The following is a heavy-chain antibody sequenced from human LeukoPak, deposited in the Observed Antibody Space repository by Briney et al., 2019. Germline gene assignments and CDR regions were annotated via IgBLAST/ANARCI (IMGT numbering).Heavy chain of an antibody. CDR3: AREGQPGAFDP. V-gene: IGHV3-11*01. Sequence: KPGGSLRLSCAASGFTFSDYNMYWIRQAPGKGLEWVSYITGSGSTTHYADSVKGRFTISRDNAKNSLYLQMNSLRAEDTAVYYCAREGQPGAFDPWGQGTLVTVSS. J-gene: IGHJ5*02. CDR1: GFTFSDYN. D-gene: IGHD3-10*01. CDR2: ITGSGSTT.